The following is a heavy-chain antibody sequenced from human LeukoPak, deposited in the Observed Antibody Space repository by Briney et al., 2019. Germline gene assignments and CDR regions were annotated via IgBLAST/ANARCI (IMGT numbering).Heavy chain of an antibody. V-gene: IGHV4-34*01. CDR2: IIHSGST. CDR1: GRSFSGYY. J-gene: IGHJ4*02. Sequence: SETLSLTCAVYGRSFSGYYWSWIRQPPGKGLEWIGEIIHSGSTNYNPSLKSRVTISVDTSKNQFSLRLSSVTAADTAVYYCTRGGMTTVIIRTFDYWGQGSPVTVSS. D-gene: IGHD4-17*01. CDR3: TRGGMTTVIIRTFDY.